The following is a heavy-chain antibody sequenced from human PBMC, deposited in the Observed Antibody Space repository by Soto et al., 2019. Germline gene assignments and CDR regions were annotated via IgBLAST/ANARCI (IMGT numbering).Heavy chain of an antibody. J-gene: IGHJ4*02. CDR3: ARQVYTVVPAFDF. CDR1: GSPFRNFR. CDR2: IKTLEASTTAT. V-gene: IGHV3-48*01. Sequence: GGSLRPSCAASGSPFRNFRMNGFPRPPGRGLEWIAHIKTLEASTTATYYSDSVKGRFTISRDDAQSSLFLEMTSLRGADTVGYFCARQVYTVVPAFDFWGQGTPVTVSS. D-gene: IGHD2-15*01.